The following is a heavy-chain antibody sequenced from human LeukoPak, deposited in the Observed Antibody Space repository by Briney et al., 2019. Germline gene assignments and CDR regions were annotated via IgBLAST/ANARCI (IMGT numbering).Heavy chain of an antibody. J-gene: IGHJ4*02. V-gene: IGHV4-39*07. D-gene: IGHD5-24*01. CDR1: YGSISDISYY. CDR3: ARASRIEMATISHFDY. CDR2: IYYSGST. Sequence: SETLSLTCTVSYGSISDISYYWGWIRQPPGKGLEWIGSIYYSGSTYYNPSLKSRVTISVDTSKNQFSLKLSSVTAADTAVYYCARASRIEMATISHFDYWGQGTLVTVSS.